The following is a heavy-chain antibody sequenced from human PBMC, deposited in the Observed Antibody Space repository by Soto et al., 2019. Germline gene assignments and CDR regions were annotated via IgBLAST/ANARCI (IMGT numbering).Heavy chain of an antibody. Sequence: PGGSLRLSCAASGFTFSSYSMNWVRQAPGKGLEWVSYISSSSSTIYYSDSVKGRFTTSRDNAKNSLYLQMNSLRDEDTAVYYCARPYCGGDCYSRGWFDPWGQGT. CDR3: ARPYCGGDCYSRGWFDP. J-gene: IGHJ5*02. D-gene: IGHD2-21*02. CDR1: GFTFSSYS. V-gene: IGHV3-48*02. CDR2: ISSSSSTI.